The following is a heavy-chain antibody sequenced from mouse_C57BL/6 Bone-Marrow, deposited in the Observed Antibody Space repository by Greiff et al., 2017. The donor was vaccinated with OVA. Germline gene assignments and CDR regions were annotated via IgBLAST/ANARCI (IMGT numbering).Heavy chain of an antibody. Sequence: QVQLQQPGAELVKPGASVKMSCKASGYTFTSYWITWVKQRPGQGLEWIGDIYPGSGSTNYNEKFKSKATLTVDTSSSTAYMQLSSLTSEDSAVYYCARIYYDDDGGYYYAMDYWGQGTSVTVSS. V-gene: IGHV1-55*01. CDR2: IYPGSGST. CDR1: GYTFTSYW. J-gene: IGHJ4*01. D-gene: IGHD2-4*01. CDR3: ARIYYDDDGGYYYAMDY.